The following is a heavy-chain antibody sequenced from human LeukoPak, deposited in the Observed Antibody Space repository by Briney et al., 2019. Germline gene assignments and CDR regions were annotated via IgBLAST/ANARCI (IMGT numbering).Heavy chain of an antibody. CDR1: GGSISSGDYY. V-gene: IGHV4-30-4*01. D-gene: IGHD2-21*01. Sequence: PSETLSLTCTVSGGSISSGDYYWSWIRQPPGKGLEWIGYIYYGGSTSYNPSLKSRVSISVDTSRNHFSLKLSSVTAADTAVYFCARVGGDYWYFDLWGRGTLVTVSS. CDR2: IYYGGST. CDR3: ARVGGDYWYFDL. J-gene: IGHJ2*01.